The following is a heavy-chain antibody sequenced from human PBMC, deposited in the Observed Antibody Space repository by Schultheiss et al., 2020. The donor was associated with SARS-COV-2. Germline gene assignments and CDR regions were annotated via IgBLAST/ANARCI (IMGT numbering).Heavy chain of an antibody. J-gene: IGHJ4*02. D-gene: IGHD4-17*01. CDR3: ARERPDYGDYLHDY. V-gene: IGHV4-39*07. CDR1: GGSISSSSYH. Sequence: SETLSLTCTVSGGSISSSSYHWGWIRQPPGKGLEWIGSIYYSGSTYYNPSLKSRVTISVDTSKNQFSLKLSSVTAADTAVYYCARERPDYGDYLHDYWGQGTLVTVSS. CDR2: IYYSGST.